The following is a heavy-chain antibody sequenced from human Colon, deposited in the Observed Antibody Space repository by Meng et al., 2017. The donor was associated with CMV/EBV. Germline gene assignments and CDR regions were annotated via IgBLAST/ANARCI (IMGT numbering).Heavy chain of an antibody. CDR2: INPSGYTT. CDR1: GFAFSRYY. J-gene: IGHJ5*02. CDR3: ARDNSAEDLSWWFDP. V-gene: IGHV1-46*01. D-gene: IGHD2/OR15-2a*01. Sequence: QGAVGQAGAGVKKPGASVKVSCKASGFAFSRYYMHWVRQAPGQGLEWMGVINPSGYTTIYAQKFQGRVTMTRDTSTSTVYMELRSLRSDDTAVYYCARDNSAEDLSWWFDPWGQGTLVTVSS.